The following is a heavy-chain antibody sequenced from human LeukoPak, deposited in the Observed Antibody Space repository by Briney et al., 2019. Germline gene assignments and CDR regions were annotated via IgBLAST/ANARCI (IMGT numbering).Heavy chain of an antibody. J-gene: IGHJ6*03. Sequence: PSETLSLTCAVYGGSFSGYYWSWIRQPPGKGLEWIGEINHSGSTNYNPSLKSRVTISVDTSKNQFSLKVSSVTAADTAVYYCARGGLYSSSSFYYYYYMDVWGKGTTDTVSS. CDR2: INHSGST. V-gene: IGHV4-34*01. D-gene: IGHD6-6*01. CDR1: GGSFSGYY. CDR3: ARGGLYSSSSFYYYYYMDV.